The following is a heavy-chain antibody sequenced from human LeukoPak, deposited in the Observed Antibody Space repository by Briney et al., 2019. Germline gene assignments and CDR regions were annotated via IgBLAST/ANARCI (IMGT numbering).Heavy chain of an antibody. CDR3: AKDPNILRYFDY. V-gene: IGHV3-23*01. Sequence: PGGTLRLSCAGSGFTFSNYAMSWVRGAPGKGLEWVSFISGSSGSTYYADSVNGPFTISRDKSMNALYLQMNSLRAEDTAVYYCAKDPNILRYFDYWGQGTLVTVSS. CDR1: GFTFSNYA. J-gene: IGHJ4*02. CDR2: ISGSSGST. D-gene: IGHD1-26*01.